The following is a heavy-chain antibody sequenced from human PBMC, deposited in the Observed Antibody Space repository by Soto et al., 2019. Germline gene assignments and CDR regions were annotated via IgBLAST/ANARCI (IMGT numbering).Heavy chain of an antibody. CDR1: GFTFSSYG. V-gene: IGHV3-33*01. CDR3: ARDQGELRYFDWLSQLDY. CDR2: IWYDGSNK. Sequence: PGGSLRLSCAASGFTFSSYGMHWVRQAPGKGLEWVAVIWYDGSNKYYADSVKGRFTISRDNSKNTLYLQMNSLRAEDTAVYYCARDQGELRYFDWLSQLDYWGQGTLVTVSS. D-gene: IGHD3-9*01. J-gene: IGHJ4*02.